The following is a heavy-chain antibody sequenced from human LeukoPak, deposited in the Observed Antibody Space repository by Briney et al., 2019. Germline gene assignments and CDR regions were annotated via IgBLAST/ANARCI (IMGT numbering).Heavy chain of an antibody. CDR1: GFTFSSYE. D-gene: IGHD1-26*01. V-gene: IGHV3-48*03. J-gene: IGHJ3*02. CDR2: ISSSGSTI. CDR3: ARSGRGGAFDI. Sequence: GGSLRLSCAASGFTFSSYEMNWVRQAPGKGLEWVSYISSSGSTIYYADSVKGRFTISGDNAKNTLYLQMNSLRAEDTAVYYCARSGRGGAFDIWGHGTMVTVSS.